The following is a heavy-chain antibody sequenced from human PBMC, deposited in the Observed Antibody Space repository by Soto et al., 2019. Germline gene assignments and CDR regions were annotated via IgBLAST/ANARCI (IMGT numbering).Heavy chain of an antibody. D-gene: IGHD6-13*01. V-gene: IGHV4-31*03. CDR1: GGSISSGGYY. J-gene: IGHJ5*02. CDR3: ARDPWYDWFAP. Sequence: PSETLSLTCTVSGGSISSGGYYWSWIRQHPGKGLEWIGYIYYSGSTYYNPSLTSRVTISVHTSKNQFSLKLSSVTAADTAVYYCARDPWYDWFAPWGQGTLVTVSS. CDR2: IYYSGST.